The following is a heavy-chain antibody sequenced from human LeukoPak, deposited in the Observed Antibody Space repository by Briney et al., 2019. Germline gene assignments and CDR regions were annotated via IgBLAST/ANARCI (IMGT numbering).Heavy chain of an antibody. CDR2: FDPEDGET. CDR1: GYTLTELS. D-gene: IGHD3-16*02. J-gene: IGHJ5*02. V-gene: IGHV1-24*01. CDR3: ATALMITFGGVIPGQDWFDP. Sequence: ASVKVSCKVSGYTLTELSMHWVRQAPGKGLEWMGGFDPEDGETIYAQKFQGRVTMTEDTSTDTAYMELSSLRSEDTAVYYCATALMITFGGVIPGQDWFDPWGQGTLVTVSS.